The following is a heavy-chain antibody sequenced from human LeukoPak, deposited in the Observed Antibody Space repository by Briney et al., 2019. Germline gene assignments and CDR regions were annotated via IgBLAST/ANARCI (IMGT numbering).Heavy chain of an antibody. J-gene: IGHJ4*02. Sequence: GESLKISCKGSGYSFTSYWIGWVRQMPGKGLEWMGIIYPGDSDTRYSPSFQGQVTISADKSISTAYLQWSSLKASDTAMYYCARLPYYYDSSGYYIDYWGQGTLVTVSS. D-gene: IGHD3-22*01. V-gene: IGHV5-51*01. CDR2: IYPGDSDT. CDR1: GYSFTSYW. CDR3: ARLPYYYDSSGYYIDY.